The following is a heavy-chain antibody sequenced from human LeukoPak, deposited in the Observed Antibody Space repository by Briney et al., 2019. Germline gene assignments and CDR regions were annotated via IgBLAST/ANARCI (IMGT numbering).Heavy chain of an antibody. D-gene: IGHD3-22*01. J-gene: IGHJ4*02. V-gene: IGHV3-11*01. Sequence: GGSLRLSCAASGFTFSDYYMSWIRQAPGKGLEWVSYISSSGSTIYYADSVKGRFTLSRDNAKNSMYLKMNSLRAEDTAVYYCARDHYYDSSGYFLGYWGQGTLVTVSS. CDR2: ISSSGSTI. CDR1: GFTFSDYY. CDR3: ARDHYYDSSGYFLGY.